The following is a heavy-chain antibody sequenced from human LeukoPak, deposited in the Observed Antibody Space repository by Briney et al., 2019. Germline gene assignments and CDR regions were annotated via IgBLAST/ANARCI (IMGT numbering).Heavy chain of an antibody. CDR3: ARDSASGSSRGLIDY. Sequence: ASVKVSCKASGYTFTAYYIHWVRQAPGQGLEWVGWISPNSGGTRDAQKFQGRVTMTRDTPISTAYMELSRLTSDDTAVYYCARDSASGSSRGLIDYWGQGTLVTVSS. V-gene: IGHV1-2*02. CDR1: GYTFTAYY. CDR2: ISPNSGGT. J-gene: IGHJ4*02. D-gene: IGHD3-10*01.